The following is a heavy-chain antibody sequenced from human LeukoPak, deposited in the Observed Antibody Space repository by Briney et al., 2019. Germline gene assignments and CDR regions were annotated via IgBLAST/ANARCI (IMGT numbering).Heavy chain of an antibody. D-gene: IGHD5-18*01. CDR1: GFTFSSYE. CDR2: ISTSGTTI. V-gene: IGHV3-48*03. Sequence: PGGSLRLSCVASGFTFSSYEMNWVRQAPGKGLEWLSHISTSGTTIYYANSVKGRFTISRDNAKNSLYLQMNSLRAEDTDVYYCVFRSLGGIQLWLQDSVDYWGQGTLVTVSS. J-gene: IGHJ4*02. CDR3: VFRSLGGIQLWLQDSVDY.